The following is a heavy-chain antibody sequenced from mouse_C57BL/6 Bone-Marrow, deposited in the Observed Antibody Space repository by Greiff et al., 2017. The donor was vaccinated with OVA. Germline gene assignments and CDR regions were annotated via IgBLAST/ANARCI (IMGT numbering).Heavy chain of an antibody. CDR1: GYTFTSYW. CDR2: IDPSDSYT. CDR3: ARSGNYYGSSPYYFDY. V-gene: IGHV1-59*01. D-gene: IGHD1-1*01. J-gene: IGHJ2*01. Sequence: QVQLQQPGAELVRPGTSVKLSCKASGYTFTSYWMHWVKQRPGQGLEWIGVIDPSDSYTNYNQKFKGKATLTVDTSSSTAYMQLSSLTSEDSAVYYCARSGNYYGSSPYYFDYWGQGTTLTVSS.